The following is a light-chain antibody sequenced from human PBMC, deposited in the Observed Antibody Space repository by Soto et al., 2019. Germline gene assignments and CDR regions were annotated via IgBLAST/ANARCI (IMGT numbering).Light chain of an antibody. V-gene: IGKV1-33*01. Sequence: DIQMTQSPSSLSASIGDRVTITCQASQDISNYLNWYQQKPGKAPKLLIYDASNLETGVPSRFSGSGSGTEFTCTISCLQPEDIAPYYCQQCRDVLFTCGRGTKVDIK. CDR1: QDISNY. CDR3: QQCRDVLFT. J-gene: IGKJ3*01. CDR2: DAS.